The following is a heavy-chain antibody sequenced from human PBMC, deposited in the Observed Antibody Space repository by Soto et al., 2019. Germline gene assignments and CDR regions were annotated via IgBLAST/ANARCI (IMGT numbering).Heavy chain of an antibody. D-gene: IGHD6-19*01. V-gene: IGHV4-59*01. CDR1: GGSISRYY. Sequence: PEKLRLTWTFSGGSISRYYWSWSRQPPGKRLEWIGYIYYSGSTNYNPSLKSRVTISVDTSKNQFSLKLSSVTAADTAVYYCAIRPRRGCTAYWCPGHLVTV. CDR2: IYYSGST. CDR3: AIRPRRGCTAY. J-gene: IGHJ4*02.